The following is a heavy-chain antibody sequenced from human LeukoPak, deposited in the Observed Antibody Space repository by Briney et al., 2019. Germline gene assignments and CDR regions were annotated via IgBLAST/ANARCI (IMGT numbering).Heavy chain of an antibody. CDR1: GGSIRSSSHY. Sequence: SETLSLTCTVSGGSIRSSSHYWGWVRQTPGKGLEWIGSIYYSGSTWYNPSLKTRVTMSVDTSKNQFSLRLSSVTAADTAVYYCARHLGPGWHAMDVWGQGTTVTVSS. CDR3: ARHLGPGWHAMDV. J-gene: IGHJ6*02. CDR2: IYYSGST. D-gene: IGHD2-15*01. V-gene: IGHV4-39*01.